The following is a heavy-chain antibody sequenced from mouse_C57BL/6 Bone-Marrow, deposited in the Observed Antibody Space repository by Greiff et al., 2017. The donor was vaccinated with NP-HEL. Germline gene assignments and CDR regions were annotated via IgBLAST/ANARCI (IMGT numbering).Heavy chain of an antibody. CDR1: GVSLTRHS. D-gene: IGHD1-1*01. J-gene: IGHJ4*01. CDR2: KWTGAGT. V-gene: IGHV2-9-1*01. CDR3: ARTPFYYGSTYVGAMDY. Sequence: QVQLKESGPGLVAPPQRPSTTITLSGVSLTRHSISWVRPTPGKGLEWLGVKWTGAGTNYNSALKSRLSISKDNSKSQVFLKMNSLQTDDTARYYCARTPFYYGSTYVGAMDYWGQGTSVTVSS.